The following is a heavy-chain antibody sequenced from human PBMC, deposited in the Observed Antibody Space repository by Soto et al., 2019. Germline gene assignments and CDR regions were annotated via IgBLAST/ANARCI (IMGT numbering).Heavy chain of an antibody. CDR1: GVTVSNNY. Sequence: EVKLVESGGGLVQPGGSLRLSCAASGVTVSNNYMTWVRQAPGKGLELVSSIYSTGNTFYADSVKGRFTISRDNSKNTLYLQMNSLRVEDTAVYYCARNVPGTTLGYWGQGTLVTVSS. J-gene: IGHJ4*02. CDR2: IYSTGNT. D-gene: IGHD3-10*01. V-gene: IGHV3-66*01. CDR3: ARNVPGTTLGY.